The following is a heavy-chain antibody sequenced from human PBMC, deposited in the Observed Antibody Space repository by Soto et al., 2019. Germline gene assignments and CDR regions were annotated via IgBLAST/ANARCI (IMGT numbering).Heavy chain of an antibody. Sequence: GGSLRLSCAASGFTFSSYAMSWVRQAPGKGLEWVSAISGSGGSTYYADSVKGRFTISRDNSKNTLYLQMNSLRAEDTAVSYCAKDTPSPVIAARPPPYYFDYWGQGTLVTVSS. J-gene: IGHJ4*02. CDR3: AKDTPSPVIAARPPPYYFDY. CDR1: GFTFSSYA. CDR2: ISGSGGST. V-gene: IGHV3-23*01. D-gene: IGHD6-6*01.